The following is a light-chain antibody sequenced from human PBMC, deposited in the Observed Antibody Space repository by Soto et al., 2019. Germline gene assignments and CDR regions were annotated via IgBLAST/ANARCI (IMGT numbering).Light chain of an antibody. CDR3: QQYHNWPFT. V-gene: IGKV3-20*01. CDR1: QSVSNDF. CDR2: GAS. Sequence: EIVLTQSPGILSLSPGERATLSCRASQSVSNDFLAWYQQKPGQAPRLLIYGASTRATDVPDRFSGSGSGADFTLTVSGLQSEDVAVYYCQQYHNWPFTFGGGTKVDIK. J-gene: IGKJ4*01.